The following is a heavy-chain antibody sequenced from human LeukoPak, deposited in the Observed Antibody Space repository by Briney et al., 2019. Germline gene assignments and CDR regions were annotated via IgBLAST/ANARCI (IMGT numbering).Heavy chain of an antibody. CDR1: GGSLSRYY. D-gene: IGHD5-12*01. V-gene: IGHV4-59*01. CDR2: IYYSGST. J-gene: IGHJ5*02. Sequence: PSETLSLTCTVSGGSLSRYYWSWIRQPPGRGLEWIGYIYYSGSTNYNPSLKSRATISLDTSRNQFSLKLSSVTAADTAVYYCAGALGGYDRWFDPWGRGTLVTVSS. CDR3: AGALGGYDRWFDP.